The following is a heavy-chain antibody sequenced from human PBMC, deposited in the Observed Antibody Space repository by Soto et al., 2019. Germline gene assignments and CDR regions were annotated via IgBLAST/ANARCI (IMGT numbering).Heavy chain of an antibody. CDR1: CGSFSGYY. J-gene: IGHJ4*01. D-gene: IGHD2-2*02. V-gene: IGHV4-34*01. Sequence: SETLSLTCAVYCGSFSGYYWSWIRQPPGKGLEWIGEINHSGSTNYNPSLTSRVTMSVDTSKNPFSLKLSSVTAADTAASYCARTLYRNGPRFDYWRHGTLVTGSS. CDR2: INHSGST. CDR3: ARTLYRNGPRFDY.